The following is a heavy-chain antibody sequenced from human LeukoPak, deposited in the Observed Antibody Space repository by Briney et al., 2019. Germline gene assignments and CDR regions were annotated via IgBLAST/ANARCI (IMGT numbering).Heavy chain of an antibody. D-gene: IGHD5-18*01. CDR1: GFTFSSYA. V-gene: IGHV3-74*01. CDR2: IYTDGSNT. CDR3: TRRGYSYGSDY. Sequence: PGGSLRLSCAASGFTFSSYAMSWVRQAPGKGLVWVSRIYTDGSNTNYADSVKGRFTISRDNAKSTLYLQMNSLRAEDTAVYYCTRRGYSYGSDYWGQGTLVTVSS. J-gene: IGHJ4*02.